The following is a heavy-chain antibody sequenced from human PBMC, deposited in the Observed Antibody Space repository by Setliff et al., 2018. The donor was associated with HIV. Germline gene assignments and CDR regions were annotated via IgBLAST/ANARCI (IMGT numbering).Heavy chain of an antibody. D-gene: IGHD3-9*01. CDR3: ARQASFYDFLTAYYARGSFNY. J-gene: IGHJ4*02. CDR1: TNSINSYF. Sequence: PSETLSLTCTVSTNSINSYFWNWIRQPPGKGLEWIGSIYSSGSTNYNPSLNSRVTISLDTSKNQFSLNLTSVTAADPAVYYCARQASFYDFLTAYYARGSFNYWGQGTLVTVSS. V-gene: IGHV4-59*08. CDR2: IYSSGST.